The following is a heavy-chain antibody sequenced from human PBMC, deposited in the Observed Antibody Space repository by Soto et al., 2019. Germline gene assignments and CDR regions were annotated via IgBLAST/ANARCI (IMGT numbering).Heavy chain of an antibody. CDR3: ARDLHGAFTTMAH. CDR2: INPSGYTS. V-gene: IGHV1-46*01. Sequence: QVQMVQSGAEVKKPGASVKVSCKASGYTFIDYYIHWVRQAPGQGLEWLGIINPSGYTSTLSQRFQGRLTMTSDTSTSTVYMELGSLTSEGTAIYYCARDLHGAFTTMAHWGQGTLVTVSS. D-gene: IGHD1-1*01. CDR1: GYTFIDYY. J-gene: IGHJ4*02.